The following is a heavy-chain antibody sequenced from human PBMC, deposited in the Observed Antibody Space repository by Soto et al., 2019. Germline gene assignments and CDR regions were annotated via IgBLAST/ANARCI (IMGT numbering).Heavy chain of an antibody. Sequence: QVQLQESGPGLVKPSETLSLTCTVSGDSISGGASFWSWIRQPPGKGLEWIANVHYSGSSYYNPSLKSRLTISVDTTKNQFSLQLKSMTAADTAVYYCAKLSCTSSTCYFPGWFDPWGRGTLVTVSS. J-gene: IGHJ5*02. CDR2: VHYSGSS. V-gene: IGHV4-31*03. CDR1: GDSISGGASF. D-gene: IGHD2-2*01. CDR3: AKLSCTSSTCYFPGWFDP.